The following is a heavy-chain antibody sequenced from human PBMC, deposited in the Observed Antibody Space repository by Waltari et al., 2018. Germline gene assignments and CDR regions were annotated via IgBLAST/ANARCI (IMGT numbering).Heavy chain of an antibody. J-gene: IGHJ3*02. Sequence: QVQLVQSGAEVKRTGSSVKVSCKASGGTFSSYGISWVRQAPGQGLEWMGRIIPIYDTANYAQNFQGRVTITADRSTRTAYLDLSSLRSEDTAMYYCARDYPHHIIAVVPGDVRDAFDIWGQGTMVTVSS. CDR1: GGTFSSYG. CDR3: ARDYPHHIIAVVPGDVRDAFDI. CDR2: IIPIYDTA. V-gene: IGHV1-69*14. D-gene: IGHD2-2*01.